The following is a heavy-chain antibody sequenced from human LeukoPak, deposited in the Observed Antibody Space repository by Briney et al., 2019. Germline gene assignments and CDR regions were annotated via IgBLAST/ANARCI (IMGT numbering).Heavy chain of an antibody. D-gene: IGHD2-2*01. V-gene: IGHV4-4*07. Sequence: SETLSLTCTVSGGSINRYYWIWIRQPAGKGLEWIGCVYTSGSTNYNPSLKSRVTISVDKSTNQFSLELSSVTAADTAVYYCARADLSSTSSPFDYWGQGTLVTVSS. CDR1: GGSINRYY. J-gene: IGHJ4*02. CDR3: ARADLSSTSSPFDY. CDR2: VYTSGST.